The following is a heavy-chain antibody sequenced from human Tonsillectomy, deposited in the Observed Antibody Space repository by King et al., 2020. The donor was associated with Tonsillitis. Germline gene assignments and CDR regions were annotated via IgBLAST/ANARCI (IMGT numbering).Heavy chain of an antibody. V-gene: IGHV1-2*02. J-gene: IGHJ4*02. CDR3: ARGRYCSGGSCYSHFDY. CDR2: INPYSGDT. Sequence: VQLVQSGAEVKKPGASVKVSCKASGYTFTGYYIHWVRQAPGQGLEWMGWINPYSGDTNYAQNFQGGVTMTRDTSICTAYMELSRLTSADTAVYYCARGRYCSGGSCYSHFDYCGQGTVVTVSS. CDR1: GYTFTGYY. D-gene: IGHD2-15*01.